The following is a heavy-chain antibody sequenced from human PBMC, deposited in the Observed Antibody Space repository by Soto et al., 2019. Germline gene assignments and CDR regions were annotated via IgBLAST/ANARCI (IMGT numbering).Heavy chain of an antibody. Sequence: QVQLVQSGAELKEPGSSVRVSCRVSGGTFVSSAFAWVRQSLGEGIEWMGGIVPILGTTKYAEKFQGRVTISADESTRTAYLELSSLVLADTAIYFCANKNPHGDSNKAWLDPWGQGTLVIVSS. J-gene: IGHJ5*02. CDR1: GGTFVSSA. D-gene: IGHD2-15*01. CDR3: ANKNPHGDSNKAWLDP. V-gene: IGHV1-69*01. CDR2: IVPILGTT.